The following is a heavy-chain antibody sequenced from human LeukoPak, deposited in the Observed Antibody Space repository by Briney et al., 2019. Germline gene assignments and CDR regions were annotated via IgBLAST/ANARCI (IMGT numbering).Heavy chain of an antibody. Sequence: GGSLRLSCAASGFTFSSYAMSWVRQAPGKGLVWVSRINSDGSSINYADSVKGRFTISRDNAKNTLYLQMNSLRAEDTAVYYCARPGYCSGGACYSKWGQGTLVTVSS. D-gene: IGHD2-15*01. J-gene: IGHJ4*02. CDR1: GFTFSSYA. CDR2: INSDGSSI. CDR3: ARPGYCSGGACYSK. V-gene: IGHV3-74*01.